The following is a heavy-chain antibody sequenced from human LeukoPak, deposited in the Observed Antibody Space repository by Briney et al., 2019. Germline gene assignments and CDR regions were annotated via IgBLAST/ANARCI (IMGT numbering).Heavy chain of an antibody. D-gene: IGHD3-22*01. CDR2: ASYDISKT. V-gene: IGHV3-30*03. CDR3: ARDGYDSSGYSNWFDP. Sequence: GGSLRLSCTASGFTFSRYGMHWVRQAPGKGLEWVALASYDISKTYYADSVKGRFTISRDNSKNTLYLQMNSLRAEDTAVYYCARDGYDSSGYSNWFDPWGQGTLVTVSS. J-gene: IGHJ5*02. CDR1: GFTFSRYG.